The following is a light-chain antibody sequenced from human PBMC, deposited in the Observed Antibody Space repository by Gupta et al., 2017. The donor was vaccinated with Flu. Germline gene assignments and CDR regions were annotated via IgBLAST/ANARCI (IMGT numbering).Light chain of an antibody. CDR3: QAGDSSFWV. Sequence: PGKTASITCSGDRLGDKYACWNPQKPGQHHLLVIYKDSKRPAGTPGRFSGSNSGNTATLTIRGTQARDEDDYYWQAGDSSFWVFGGGTKLTVL. CDR1: RLGDKY. V-gene: IGLV3-1*01. J-gene: IGLJ3*02. CDR2: KDS.